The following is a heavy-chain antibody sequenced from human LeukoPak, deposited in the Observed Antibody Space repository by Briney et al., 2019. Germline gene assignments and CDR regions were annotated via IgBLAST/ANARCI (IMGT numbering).Heavy chain of an antibody. Sequence: GGSLRLSCAASGFTFTNYAMIWVRQAPGKGLEWVSAISGSGASTFYADSVKGRFTITRDNSKYTVDLQMNSLRAEDTALYYCASRSEAFDLWGQGTMVTVSS. J-gene: IGHJ3*01. CDR2: ISGSGAST. V-gene: IGHV3-23*01. CDR1: GFTFTNYA. D-gene: IGHD1-26*01. CDR3: ASRSEAFDL.